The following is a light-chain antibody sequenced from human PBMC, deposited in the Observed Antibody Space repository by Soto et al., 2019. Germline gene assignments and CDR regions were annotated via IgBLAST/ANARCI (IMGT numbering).Light chain of an antibody. J-gene: IGKJ4*01. CDR2: GAS. CDR1: QSISSN. CDR3: QQYNNWPRT. Sequence: EIVMTQSPATLSVSPGERATLSCRASQSISSNLAWYHHKPGQAPRLLIYGASNRATGIAARFSGSGSGTEFTLTISSLQSEDFALYYCQQYNNWPRTFGGGTNVEIK. V-gene: IGKV3-15*01.